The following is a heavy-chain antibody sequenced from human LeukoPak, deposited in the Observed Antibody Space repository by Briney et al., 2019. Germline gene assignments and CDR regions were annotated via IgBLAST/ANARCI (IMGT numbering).Heavy chain of an antibody. D-gene: IGHD2-2*02. J-gene: IGHJ5*02. Sequence: GGSLRLSCAASGFTFDDYGMSWVRQAPGKGLEWVSGINWNGGSTGYADSVKGRFTISRDNAKNSLYLQMNSLRAEDTAVYYCARDSPYCSSTSCYTGVGFDPWGQGTLVTVSS. CDR2: INWNGGST. V-gene: IGHV3-20*04. CDR3: ARDSPYCSSTSCYTGVGFDP. CDR1: GFTFDDYG.